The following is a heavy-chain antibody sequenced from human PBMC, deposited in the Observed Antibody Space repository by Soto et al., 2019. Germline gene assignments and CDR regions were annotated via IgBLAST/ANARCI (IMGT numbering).Heavy chain of an antibody. V-gene: IGHV1-18*01. J-gene: IGHJ5*02. D-gene: IGHD3-3*01. CDR2: ISAYNGNT. CDR1: GYTFTSYG. CDR3: ARQSYDFWSGYKNNWFDP. Sequence: ASVKVSCKASGYTFTSYGISWVRQAPGQGLEWMGWISAYNGNTNYAQKLQGRVTMTTDTSTSTAYMELRSLRSDDTAVYYCARQSYDFWSGYKNNWFDPWGQGTLVTSPQ.